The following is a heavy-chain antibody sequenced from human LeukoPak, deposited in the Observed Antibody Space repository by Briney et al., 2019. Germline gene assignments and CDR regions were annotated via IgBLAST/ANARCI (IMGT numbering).Heavy chain of an antibody. Sequence: ASVKVSCKASGATFNNYVITWVRQAPGQGLEWMAMIIPSLDIVNYAQTFQDRLTITADKSTSTAYMELRSLRSEDTAVYYCARGFGGSSGSSDYYGMDVWGQGTTVTVSS. J-gene: IGHJ6*02. CDR2: IIPSLDIV. CDR3: ARGFGGSSGSSDYYGMDV. V-gene: IGHV1-69*04. D-gene: IGHD6-19*01. CDR1: GATFNNYV.